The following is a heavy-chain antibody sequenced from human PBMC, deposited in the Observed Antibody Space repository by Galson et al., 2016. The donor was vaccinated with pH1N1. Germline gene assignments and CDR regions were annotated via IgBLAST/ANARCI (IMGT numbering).Heavy chain of an antibody. CDR2: VNPGGSTI. D-gene: IGHD4-17*01. Sequence: QSGAEVKKPGESLKISCKASGYSFTSYWIAWVRQVPGKGLEWVGVVNPGGSTIRYSPPFQGQVNISNDKSINTAYLQWISLKASDTATYYCARQYDFGDYRGDAFDIWGQGTMVIVSS. J-gene: IGHJ3*02. CDR3: ARQYDFGDYRGDAFDI. CDR1: GYSFTSYW. V-gene: IGHV5-51*03.